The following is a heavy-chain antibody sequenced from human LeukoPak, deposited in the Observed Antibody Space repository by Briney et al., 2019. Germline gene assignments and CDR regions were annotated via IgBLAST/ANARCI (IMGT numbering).Heavy chain of an antibody. D-gene: IGHD3-22*01. CDR1: GGSISNYY. CDR2: IYTGGST. CDR3: ARSYYDSSGYRLDY. Sequence: PSETLSLTCTVSGGSISNYYWSWIRQPAGKGLEYIGRIYTGGSTNYNPSPKSRVTMSVDTSKNQFSLKLSSVTAADTAVYYCARSYYDSSGYRLDYWGQGTLVTVSS. J-gene: IGHJ4*02. V-gene: IGHV4-4*07.